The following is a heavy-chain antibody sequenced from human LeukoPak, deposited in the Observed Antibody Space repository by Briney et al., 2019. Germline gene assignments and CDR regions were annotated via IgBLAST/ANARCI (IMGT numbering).Heavy chain of an antibody. J-gene: IGHJ5*02. V-gene: IGHV1-2*06. CDR2: INPNSGGT. CDR3: ARDYSGSSNWFDP. Sequence: ASVKVSCKASGYTFTGYYMHWVRQAPGQWLELMGRINPNSGGTNYAQKFQGRVTMTRDTSISTAYMELSRLRSDDTAVYYCARDYSGSSNWFDPWGQGTLVTVSS. D-gene: IGHD1-26*01. CDR1: GYTFTGYY.